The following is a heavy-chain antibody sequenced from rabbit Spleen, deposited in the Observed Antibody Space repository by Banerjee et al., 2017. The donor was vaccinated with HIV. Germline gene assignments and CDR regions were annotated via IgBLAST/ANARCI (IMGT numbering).Heavy chain of an antibody. D-gene: IGHD1-1*01. CDR2: INADTGKA. V-gene: IGHV1S45*01. CDR3: ARDLDAVIGWNFGW. CDR1: GFSFSNKAV. J-gene: IGHJ4*01. Sequence: QEQLVESGGGLVKPEGSLKLSCTASGFSFSNKAVMCWVRQAPGKGLEWIACINADTGKAVYASWAKGRFTMSKTSSTTVTLQMTSLTAADTATYFCARDLDAVIGWNFGWWGPGTLVTVS.